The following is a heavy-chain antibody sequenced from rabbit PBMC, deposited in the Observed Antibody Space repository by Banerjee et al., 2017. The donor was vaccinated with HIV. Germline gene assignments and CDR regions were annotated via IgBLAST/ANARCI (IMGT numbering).Heavy chain of an antibody. CDR2: IYAGSSGST. Sequence: QSLEESGGALVTPGGTLTLTCTASGFSFSSSYWICWVRQAPGKGLEWIACIYAGSSGSTYYASWVNGRFTISKTSTTVTLQVTRLTAADTATYFCARDDHTYGFIDLWGQGTLVTVS. CDR1: GFSFSSSYW. D-gene: IGHD6-1*01. J-gene: IGHJ4*01. CDR3: ARDDHTYGFIDL. V-gene: IGHV1S40*01.